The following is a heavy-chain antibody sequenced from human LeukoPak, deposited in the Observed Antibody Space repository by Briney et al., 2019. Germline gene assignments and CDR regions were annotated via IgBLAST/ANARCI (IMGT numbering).Heavy chain of an antibody. V-gene: IGHV3-7*01. CDR2: IKEDGNEK. CDR3: ARGRIYFDS. J-gene: IGHJ4*02. Sequence: PGGSLSLSCSSSGFTFNKYWMTWVRQAPGKGLEWVANIKEDGNEKYLVDSVRGRFTISRDNVKNSLYLQMDSLRVDDTAVYCARGRIYFDSWGQGTLVTVS. CDR1: GFTFNKYW.